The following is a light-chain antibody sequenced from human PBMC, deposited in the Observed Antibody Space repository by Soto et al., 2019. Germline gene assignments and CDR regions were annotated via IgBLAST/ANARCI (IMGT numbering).Light chain of an antibody. V-gene: IGKV3-20*01. CDR1: QSVNSNF. J-gene: IGKJ1*01. CDR3: QQYGSSPAT. CDR2: GAS. Sequence: IVLSQSPATLSLSPGERASLFCRASQSVNSNFLAWYQQRPGQAPRLLVFGASSRATGIPERFSGSGSGTDFALTISRLEPEDFAVYYCQQYGSSPATFGQGTKVDIK.